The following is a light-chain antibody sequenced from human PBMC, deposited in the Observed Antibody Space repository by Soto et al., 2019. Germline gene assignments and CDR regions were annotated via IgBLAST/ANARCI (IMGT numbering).Light chain of an antibody. CDR2: GAS. J-gene: IGKJ1*01. CDR3: QHYTAWPLT. Sequence: EIVMTQSPATLSVSPGERATLSCRASQRVSSHLTWYQQKPGQAPRLLVYGASTRATGIPARFSGSGSGTEFTLTISSLQSEDFAVYFCQHYTAWPLTFGQGTKVEIK. V-gene: IGKV3-15*01. CDR1: QRVSSH.